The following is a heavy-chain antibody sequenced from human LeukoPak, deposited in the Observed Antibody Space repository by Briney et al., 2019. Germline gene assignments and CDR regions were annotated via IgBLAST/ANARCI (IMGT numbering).Heavy chain of an antibody. V-gene: IGHV3-23*01. Sequence: GGSLRLSCAASGFTFSTYGMSWVRQAPGKGLEWVSAISGSGGSTYYADSVKGRFSISRDNSKNTLYLQMNSLRAEDTAVYYCAAVDVDTAFPWGQGTLVTVSS. CDR1: GFTFSTYG. D-gene: IGHD5-18*01. CDR3: AAVDVDTAFP. J-gene: IGHJ5*02. CDR2: ISGSGGST.